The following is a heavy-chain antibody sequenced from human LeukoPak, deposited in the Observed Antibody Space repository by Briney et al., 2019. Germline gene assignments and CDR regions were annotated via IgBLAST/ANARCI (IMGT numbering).Heavy chain of an antibody. CDR1: GFTFNSYW. CDR2: INPYGSDT. V-gene: IGHV3-7*01. CDR3: ARDAGYSSARYFDY. D-gene: IGHD6-25*01. J-gene: IGHJ4*02. Sequence: PGGSLRLSCAASGFTFNSYWMWWVRQASGKGLEWVANINPYGSDTYYADSVKGRFTISRDNAKNSLYLQMSSLRAEDTAVYYCARDAGYSSARYFDYWGQGTLVTVSS.